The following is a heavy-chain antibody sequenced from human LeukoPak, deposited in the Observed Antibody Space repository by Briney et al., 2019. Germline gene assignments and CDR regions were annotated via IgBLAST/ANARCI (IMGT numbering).Heavy chain of an antibody. CDR1: GGPISSGGYY. Sequence: SETLSLTCTVSGGPISSGGYYWSWIRQHPGKGLEWIGYIYYSGSTCYNPSLKSRVTISVDTSKNQFSLKLSSVTAADTAVYYCARGDIVVVPAAADWGQGTLVTVSS. D-gene: IGHD2-2*01. J-gene: IGHJ4*02. CDR3: ARGDIVVVPAAAD. V-gene: IGHV4-31*03. CDR2: IYYSGST.